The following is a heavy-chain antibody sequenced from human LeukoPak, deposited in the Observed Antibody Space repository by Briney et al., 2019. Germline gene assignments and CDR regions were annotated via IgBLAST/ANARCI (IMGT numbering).Heavy chain of an antibody. CDR2: IYYSGST. V-gene: IGHV4-59*01. J-gene: IGHJ2*01. Sequence: NPSETLSLTCTVSGGSISSYYWSWIRQPPGMGLEWIGYIYYSGSTNYNPSLKNRVTISVDTSKDQFSLRLTSVTAADTAMYYCARSFLGDWYFDLWARGTLVTVSS. D-gene: IGHD1-26*01. CDR3: ARSFLGDWYFDL. CDR1: GGSISSYY.